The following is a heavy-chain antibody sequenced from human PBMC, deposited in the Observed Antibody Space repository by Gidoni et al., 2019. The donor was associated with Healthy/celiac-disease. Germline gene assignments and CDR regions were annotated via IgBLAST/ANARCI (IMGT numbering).Heavy chain of an antibody. V-gene: IGHV1-8*01. J-gene: IGHJ4*02. CDR3: AGGGLESLCSFTMVRGVIGY. CDR2: MNRNSGST. D-gene: IGHD3-10*01. CDR1: AYTLTSYD. Sequence: HVQLLKSGADVKKPGAAAKVCCKASAYTLTSYDTNWVRQATGQGLEWTGWMNRNSGSTGYEEEFEERGTMTRKDNINTSYMELSSLRSAETAVYYCAGGGLESLCSFTMVRGVIGYWGQGTLVTVSS.